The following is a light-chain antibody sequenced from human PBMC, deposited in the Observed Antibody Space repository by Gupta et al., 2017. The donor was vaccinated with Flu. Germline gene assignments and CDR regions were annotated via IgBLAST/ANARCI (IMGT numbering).Light chain of an antibody. J-gene: IGLJ2*01. Sequence: GQTDRITCGGNNIESKSVHGYQQKPGQAPVLVVYDDTDRPSGIPEPFSGSNSGNTATLTIIRVEAGDEADYYCQVWDTSSDHVIFGGGTKLTVL. V-gene: IGLV3-21*02. CDR2: DDT. CDR1: NIESKS. CDR3: QVWDTSSDHVI.